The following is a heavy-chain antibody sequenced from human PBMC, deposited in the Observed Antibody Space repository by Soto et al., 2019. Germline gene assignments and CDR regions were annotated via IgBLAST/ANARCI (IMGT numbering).Heavy chain of an antibody. CDR2: IYYSGST. CDR1: GGSISSSSYY. CDR3: ARHRHLSAAGYYYSCGMDV. J-gene: IGHJ6*02. V-gene: IGHV4-39*01. D-gene: IGHD3-16*02. Sequence: QLQLQESGPGLVKPSETLSLTCTVSGGSISSSSYYWGWIRQPPGKGLEWIGSIYYSGSTYYNPSLKSRVALSLATSNTQFALRLSSVAAADTAVYSCARHRHLSAAGYYYSCGMDVWGQGTTVTVSS.